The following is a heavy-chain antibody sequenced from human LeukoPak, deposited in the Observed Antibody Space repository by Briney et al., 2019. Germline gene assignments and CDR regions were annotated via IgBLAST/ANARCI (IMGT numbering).Heavy chain of an antibody. Sequence: GGSLRLSCAASGYTLRSYWMSCVRQAPGQGLEWVANIEQDGSEKYYVDTVKGRFTISRDNAKNSLYLQMNSLRAEDTAVYYCARGSSLGYCTNGVCYFDYWGQGTLVTVSS. CDR1: GYTLRSYW. CDR2: IEQDGSEK. CDR3: ARGSSLGYCTNGVCYFDY. V-gene: IGHV3-7*01. D-gene: IGHD2-8*01. J-gene: IGHJ4*02.